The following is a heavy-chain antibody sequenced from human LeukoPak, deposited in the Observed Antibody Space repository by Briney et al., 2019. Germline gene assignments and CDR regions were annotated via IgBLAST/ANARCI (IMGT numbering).Heavy chain of an antibody. V-gene: IGHV3-74*01. CDR2: INTDGTTI. D-gene: IGHD6-25*01. J-gene: IGHJ4*02. Sequence: GGSLRLSCAASGFTFNSLWMHWVRQAPGKGLVWVSRINTDGTTINYADSVKGRFTISRDNAKNTLYLQMNSLRAEDTAVYYCVKAAAGSFDYRGQGTLVTVSS. CDR1: GFTFNSLW. CDR3: VKAAAGSFDY.